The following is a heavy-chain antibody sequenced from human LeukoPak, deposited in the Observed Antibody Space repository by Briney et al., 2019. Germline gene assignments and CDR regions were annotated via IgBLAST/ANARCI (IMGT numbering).Heavy chain of an antibody. CDR1: GYTFTGYY. Sequence: GASVKVSCKASGYTFTGYYMHWVRQAPGQGLEWMGWINPNSGGTNYAQKFQGRVTMTRDTSISTAYMGLSRLRSDDTAVYYCARVRSNDYGDYYHWGQGTLVTVSS. CDR2: INPNSGGT. CDR3: ARVRSNDYGDYYH. J-gene: IGHJ5*02. V-gene: IGHV1-2*02. D-gene: IGHD4-17*01.